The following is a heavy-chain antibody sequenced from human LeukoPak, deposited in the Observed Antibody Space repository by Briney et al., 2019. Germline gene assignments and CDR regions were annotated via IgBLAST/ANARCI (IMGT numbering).Heavy chain of an antibody. Sequence: SETLSLTCAVSGGSISSVGYSWNWIRQPPGKGLEWIGYIYRSGSTYYNPSLKSRVTISVDRSKNQFSLKLSSVTAADTAVYYCARLGETYYYGSGSYYAPRRDYYYYGMDVWGQGTTVTVSS. D-gene: IGHD3-10*01. CDR3: ARLGETYYYGSGSYYAPRRDYYYYGMDV. J-gene: IGHJ6*02. CDR1: GGSISSVGYS. V-gene: IGHV4-30-2*01. CDR2: IYRSGST.